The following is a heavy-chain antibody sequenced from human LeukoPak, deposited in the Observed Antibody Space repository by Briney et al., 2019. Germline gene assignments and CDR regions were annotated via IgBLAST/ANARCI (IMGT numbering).Heavy chain of an antibody. Sequence: PGGSLRLSCAASGFTFSSYWMTWVRQAPGKGLEWVANINPDGSDKKYVDSVEGRFSISRDNAKNSPFLQMDSLRAEDTAVYYCARYNYYGSSGHLYWGQGTLVTVSS. CDR3: ARYNYYGSSGHLY. J-gene: IGHJ4*02. V-gene: IGHV3-7*01. CDR1: GFTFSSYW. CDR2: INPDGSDK. D-gene: IGHD3-22*01.